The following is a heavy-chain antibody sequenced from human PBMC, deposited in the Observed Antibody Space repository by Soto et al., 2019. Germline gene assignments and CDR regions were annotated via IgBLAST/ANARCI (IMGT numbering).Heavy chain of an antibody. CDR1: GYSFNTNW. V-gene: IGHV5-51*01. CDR2: IYPGDSDT. Sequence: GESLKISCKGSGYSFNTNWIVWVRQMPGKGLEWMGIIYPGDSDTRYSPSFQGQVTISADKSISTAYLQWTSLKAPDTSIYYCAGGGSGNYFDFWGQGTQVTVSS. CDR3: AGGGSGNYFDF. J-gene: IGHJ4*02. D-gene: IGHD2-15*01.